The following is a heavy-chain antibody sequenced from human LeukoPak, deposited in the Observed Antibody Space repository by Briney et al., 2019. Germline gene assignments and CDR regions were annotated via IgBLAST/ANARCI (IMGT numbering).Heavy chain of an antibody. Sequence: GASVKVSCKASGGTFSNYAISWVRQAPGQGLEWMGGIIPIFGTANYAQKFQGRVTITADESTATAYMQLSSLRSDDTAVYYCARDPPHCSGGSCYANWFDPWGQGTLVTVSS. CDR2: IIPIFGTA. V-gene: IGHV1-69*13. CDR3: ARDPPHCSGGSCYANWFDP. CDR1: GGTFSNYA. J-gene: IGHJ5*02. D-gene: IGHD2-15*01.